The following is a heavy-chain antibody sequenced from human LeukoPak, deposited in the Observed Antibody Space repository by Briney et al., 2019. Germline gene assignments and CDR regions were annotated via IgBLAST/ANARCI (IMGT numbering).Heavy chain of an antibody. CDR1: GFTFSSYG. Sequence: GGSLRLSCAASGFTFSSYGMHWVRQAPGKGLEWVAVIWYDGSNKYYADSVKGRFTISRDNSKNTLYLQMNSLRAEDTAVYYCARDSRTGILVVPAAALFAPPPPRRLGGMDVWGKGTTVTVSS. J-gene: IGHJ6*04. D-gene: IGHD2-2*01. V-gene: IGHV3-33*01. CDR3: ARDSRTGILVVPAAALFAPPPPRRLGGMDV. CDR2: IWYDGSNK.